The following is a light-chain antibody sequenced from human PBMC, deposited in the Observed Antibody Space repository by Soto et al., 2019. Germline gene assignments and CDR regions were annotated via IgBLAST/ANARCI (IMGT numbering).Light chain of an antibody. Sequence: EIVLTQSPGTLSLSPGDGATLSCRASQTVGSSFLGWYQQKPGQAPRLIMYDASNRATGIPDRFTGRGSGTDFTLTISRVDPEDFAVYYCHHYGGSQYTFGQGTKLEI. CDR3: HHYGGSQYT. V-gene: IGKV3-20*01. CDR2: DAS. CDR1: QTVGSSF. J-gene: IGKJ2*01.